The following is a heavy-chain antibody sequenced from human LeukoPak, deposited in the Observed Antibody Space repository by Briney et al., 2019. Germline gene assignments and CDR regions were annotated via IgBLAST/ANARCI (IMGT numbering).Heavy chain of an antibody. V-gene: IGHV3-30-3*01. D-gene: IGHD3-3*01. CDR2: ISYDGNNK. J-gene: IGHJ4*02. CDR3: ASRSPGGYDLWSGPGV. Sequence: PGGSLRLSCVASGFTFNYYAIHWVRQAPGKGLEWVAVISYDGNNKYYADSVKGRFTISRDNSKNTLYLQMSSLRAEDTAVYYCASRSPGGYDLWSGPGVWGQGTLVTVSS. CDR1: GFTFNYYA.